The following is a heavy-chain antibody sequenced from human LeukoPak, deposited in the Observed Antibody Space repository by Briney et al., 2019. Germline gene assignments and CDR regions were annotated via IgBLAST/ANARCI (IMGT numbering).Heavy chain of an antibody. CDR3: ARDYDSSGYYYHPGFDY. J-gene: IGHJ4*02. Sequence: GGSLRLSCAASGFTFSSYAMNWVRQAPGRGLEWVSYIGPSGTAIYYADSVKGRFTISRDNARNSLFLQMNSLRAEDTAVYYCARDYDSSGYYYHPGFDYWGQGTLVTVSS. V-gene: IGHV3-48*01. CDR2: IGPSGTAI. D-gene: IGHD3-22*01. CDR1: GFTFSSYA.